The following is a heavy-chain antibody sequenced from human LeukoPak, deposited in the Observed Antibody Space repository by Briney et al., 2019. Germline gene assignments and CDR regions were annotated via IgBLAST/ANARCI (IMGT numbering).Heavy chain of an antibody. CDR1: GYTFTSHA. V-gene: IGHV1-69*13. Sequence: ASVKVSCKASGYTFTSHAMNWVRQAPGQGLEWMGGIIPIFGTANYAQKFQGRVTITADASTSTAYMEVSSLRSEDTAVYFCARSLFRFLEWSYRSYYYYYMDVWGKGTTVTVSS. CDR2: IIPIFGTA. D-gene: IGHD3-3*01. CDR3: ARSLFRFLEWSYRSYYYYYMDV. J-gene: IGHJ6*03.